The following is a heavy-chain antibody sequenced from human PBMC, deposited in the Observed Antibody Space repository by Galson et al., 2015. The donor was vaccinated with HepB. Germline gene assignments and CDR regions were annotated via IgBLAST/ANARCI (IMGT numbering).Heavy chain of an antibody. D-gene: IGHD3-22*01. V-gene: IGHV3-66*01. CDR1: GFTVSSNY. CDR2: IYSGGST. CDR3: ARGPRYDSSGYTLDC. J-gene: IGHJ4*02. Sequence: CAASGFTVSSNYMSWVRQAPGKGLEWVSVIYSGGSTYYADSVKGRLTISRDNSKNTLYLQMNSLRAEDTAVYYCARGPRYDSSGYTLDCWGQGTLLTVSS.